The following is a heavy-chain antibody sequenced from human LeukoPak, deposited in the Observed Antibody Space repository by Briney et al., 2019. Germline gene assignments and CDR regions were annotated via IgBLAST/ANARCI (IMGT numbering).Heavy chain of an antibody. CDR2: IYYSGST. V-gene: IGHV4-39*01. CDR1: GGSISSGSYY. Sequence: SETLSLTCTVSGGSISSGSYYWGWIRQPPGKGLEWIGSIYYSGSTYYNPSLKSRVTISVDTSKNQFSLKLSSVTAADTAVYYCARHSGYYHYFDYWGQGTLVTVSS. CDR3: ARHSGYYHYFDY. D-gene: IGHD3-22*01. J-gene: IGHJ4*02.